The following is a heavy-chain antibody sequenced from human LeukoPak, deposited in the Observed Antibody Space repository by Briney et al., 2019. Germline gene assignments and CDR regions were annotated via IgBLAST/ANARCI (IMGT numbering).Heavy chain of an antibody. CDR2: ISAYNGNT. J-gene: IGHJ5*02. CDR1: GYTFTSYG. V-gene: IGHV1-18*01. Sequence: ASVKVSCKASGYTFTSYGISWVRQAPGQGLEWMGWISAYNGNTNYAQKLQGRVTMTTDTSTSTAYVELRSLRSDDTAVYCCARVVGIAARRGAWFDPWGQGTLVTVSS. D-gene: IGHD6-6*01. CDR3: ARVVGIAARRGAWFDP.